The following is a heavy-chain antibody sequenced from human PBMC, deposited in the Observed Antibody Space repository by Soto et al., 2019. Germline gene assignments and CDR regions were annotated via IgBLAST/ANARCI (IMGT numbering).Heavy chain of an antibody. CDR1: GGSISSSSYY. Sequence: SETLSLTCTVSGGSISSSSYYWGWIRQPPGKGLEWIGSIYYSGSTYYNPSLKSRVTISVDTSKNQFSLKLSSVTAADTAVYYCARPMTNTIFGVVPRAFDIWGPGTMVTVSS. CDR2: IYYSGST. D-gene: IGHD3-3*01. V-gene: IGHV4-39*01. J-gene: IGHJ3*02. CDR3: ARPMTNTIFGVVPRAFDI.